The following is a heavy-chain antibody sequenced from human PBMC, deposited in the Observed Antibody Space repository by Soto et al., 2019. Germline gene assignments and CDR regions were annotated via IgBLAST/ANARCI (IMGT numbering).Heavy chain of an antibody. Sequence: ASVKVSCKASGYTFTGYYMHWVRQAPGQGLEWMGWINPNSGGTNYAQKFQGWVTMTRDTSISTAYMELSRLRSDDAAVYYCARGGSTALASKCYGLAVWGKGPQVTV. D-gene: IGHD3-16*01. V-gene: IGHV1-2*04. CDR2: INPNSGGT. J-gene: IGHJ6*04. CDR3: ARGGSTALASKCYGLAV. CDR1: GYTFTGYY.